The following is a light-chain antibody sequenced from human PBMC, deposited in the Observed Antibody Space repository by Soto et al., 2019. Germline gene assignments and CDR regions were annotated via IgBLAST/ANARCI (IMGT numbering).Light chain of an antibody. V-gene: IGLV2-14*01. J-gene: IGLJ1*01. CDR3: TSYTRSSTYV. Sequence: QSALTQPASVSASPGQSITISCTGTSSDVGAYNYVSWYQQHPGKAPKLMMYEVTNRPSGVSNRFSGSKSGNTASLTISGLQAEDEADYYCTSYTRSSTYVFGTGTKLTVL. CDR1: SSDVGAYNY. CDR2: EVT.